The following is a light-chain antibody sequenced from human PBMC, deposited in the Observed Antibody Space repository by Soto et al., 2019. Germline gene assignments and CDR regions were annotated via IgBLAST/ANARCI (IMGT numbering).Light chain of an antibody. CDR2: WAS. CDR1: QSVLYNSNTKNY. Sequence: DIVMTPSPDSLAVSLGERATINCKPSQSVLYNSNTKNYLAWYQQRPGQPPKLLIYWASTRESGVPDRFSGSGSGTDFTLTITSLQAEDVAVYYCQQYESTPPTFGQGTKLEIK. V-gene: IGKV4-1*01. CDR3: QQYESTPPT. J-gene: IGKJ2*01.